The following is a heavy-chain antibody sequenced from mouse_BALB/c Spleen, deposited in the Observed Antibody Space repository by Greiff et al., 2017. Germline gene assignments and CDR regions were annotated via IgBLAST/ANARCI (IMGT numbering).Heavy chain of an antibody. Sequence: EVKLQESGPGLVKPSQSLSLTCTVTGYSITSDYAWNWIRQFPGNKLEWMGYISYSGSTSYNPSLKSRISITRDTSKNQFFLQLNSVTTEDTATYYCARNGYDFAWFAYWGQGTLVTVSA. CDR1: GYSITSDYA. CDR2: ISYSGST. V-gene: IGHV3-2*02. J-gene: IGHJ3*01. CDR3: ARNGYDFAWFAY. D-gene: IGHD2-2*01.